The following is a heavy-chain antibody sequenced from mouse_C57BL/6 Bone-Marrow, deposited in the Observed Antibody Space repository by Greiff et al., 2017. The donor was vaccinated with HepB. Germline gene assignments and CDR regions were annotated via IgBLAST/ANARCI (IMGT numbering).Heavy chain of an antibody. Sequence: EVKLVESGEGLVKPGGSLKLSCAASGFTFSSYAMSWVRQTPEKRLEWVAYISSGGDYIYYADTVKGRFTISRDNARNTLYLQMSSLKSEDTAMYYCTRTDYYGSSSWFAYWGQGTRVTVSA. J-gene: IGHJ3*01. D-gene: IGHD1-1*01. CDR2: ISSGGDYI. CDR3: TRTDYYGSSSWFAY. CDR1: GFTFSSYA. V-gene: IGHV5-9-1*02.